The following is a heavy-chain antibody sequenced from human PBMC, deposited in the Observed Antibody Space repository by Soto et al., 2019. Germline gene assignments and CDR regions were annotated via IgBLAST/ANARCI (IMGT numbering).Heavy chain of an antibody. V-gene: IGHV3-30*18. CDR1: GFTFSSYG. CDR2: ISYDGSNK. CDR3: AKNEHSSSWRDAFDI. Sequence: QVQLVESGGGVVQPGRSLRLSCAASGFTFSSYGMHWVRQAPGKGLEWVAVISYDGSNKYYADSVKGRFTISRDNSKNTLYLQMNSLRAEDTAVYYCAKNEHSSSWRDAFDIWGQGTMVTVSS. D-gene: IGHD6-13*01. J-gene: IGHJ3*02.